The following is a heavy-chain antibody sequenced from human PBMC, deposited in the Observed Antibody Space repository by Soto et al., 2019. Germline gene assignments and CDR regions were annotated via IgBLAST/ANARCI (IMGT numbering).Heavy chain of an antibody. J-gene: IGHJ4*02. CDR3: ARTFTPWVLGSATFDY. CDR1: GGTFSSYA. CDR2: IIPIFGTA. V-gene: IGHV1-69*13. Sequence: ASVKVPCKASGGTFSSYAISWVRQAPGQGLEWMGGIIPIFGTANYAQKFQGRVTITADESTSTAYMELSSLRSEDTAVYYCARTFTPWVLGSATFDYWGQGTLVTV. D-gene: IGHD3-16*01.